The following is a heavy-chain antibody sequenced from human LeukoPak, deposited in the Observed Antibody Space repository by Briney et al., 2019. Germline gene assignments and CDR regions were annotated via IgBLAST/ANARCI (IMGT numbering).Heavy chain of an antibody. CDR1: GGSISSYY. CDR3: ARVGAVGFPLDY. V-gene: IGHV4-59*01. CDR2: INYSGST. Sequence: SETLSLTCTVSGGSISSYYWSWIRRPPGKGLEWIGYINYSGSTNYNPSLKSRLTISVDTSKNQFSLKLSSVTAADTAVYYCARVGAVGFPLDYWGQGTPVTVSS. J-gene: IGHJ4*02. D-gene: IGHD1-26*01.